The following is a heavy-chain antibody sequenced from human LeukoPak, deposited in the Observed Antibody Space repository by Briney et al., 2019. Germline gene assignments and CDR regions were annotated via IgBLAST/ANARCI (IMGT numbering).Heavy chain of an antibody. CDR1: GGSISNYY. V-gene: IGHV4-59*01. CDR2: IHYSGSP. Sequence: SETLSLTCTVSGGSISNYYWSWIRKFPGKGLEWIGYIHYSGSPNYNPSLKGRVTISVDTSKNHFSLKLTSVTAADTAVYYCAVDYDSTGYYFSMDVWGKGTTVTVSS. CDR3: AVDYDSTGYYFSMDV. D-gene: IGHD3-22*01. J-gene: IGHJ6*03.